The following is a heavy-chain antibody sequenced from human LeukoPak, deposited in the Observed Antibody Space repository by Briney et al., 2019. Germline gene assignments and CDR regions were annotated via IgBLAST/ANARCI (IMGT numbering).Heavy chain of an antibody. V-gene: IGHV4-59*01. CDR3: ARERTGFANRWFDP. CDR2: IYYSGST. J-gene: IGHJ5*02. Sequence: SETLSLTCTVSGVSISSYYWSWIRQPPGKGLEWIGYIYYSGSTNYNPSLKSRVTISVDTSKNQFSLKLSSVTAADTAVYYCARERTGFANRWFDPWGQGTLVTVSS. D-gene: IGHD3/OR15-3a*01. CDR1: GVSISSYY.